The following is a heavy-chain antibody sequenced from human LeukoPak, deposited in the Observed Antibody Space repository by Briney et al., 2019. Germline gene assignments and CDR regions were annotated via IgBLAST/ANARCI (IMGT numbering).Heavy chain of an antibody. D-gene: IGHD3-10*01. CDR2: IYHSGGT. CDR1: GGSISSGYY. J-gene: IGHJ4*02. V-gene: IGHV4-38-2*02. CDR3: VRDSLYYYGSGSYYLDY. Sequence: ASETLSLTCTVSGGSISSGYYWGWIRQPPGKGLEWIGSIYHSGGTYYNPSLKSRVTISVDTSKNQFSFKLSSVTAADTALYYCVRDSLYYYGSGSYYLDYWGQGTLVTVSS.